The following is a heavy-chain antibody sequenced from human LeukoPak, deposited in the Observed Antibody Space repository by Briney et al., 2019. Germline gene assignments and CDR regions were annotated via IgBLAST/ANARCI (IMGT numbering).Heavy chain of an antibody. J-gene: IGHJ4*02. CDR2: ISNDGDNT. CDR1: GFTFTTYA. V-gene: IGHV3-64*01. Sequence: GGSLRLSCAASGFTFTTYAMHWVRQAPEKGLEYVSSISNDGDNTYYANSVRGRFTISRDNSKNTLYLQLGSLRAEDMAVYYCARVRSGYFRAPDFDYWGQGTLVTVSS. D-gene: IGHD3-22*01. CDR3: ARVRSGYFRAPDFDY.